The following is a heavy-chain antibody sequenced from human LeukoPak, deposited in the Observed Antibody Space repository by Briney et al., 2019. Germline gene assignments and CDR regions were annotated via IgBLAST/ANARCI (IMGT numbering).Heavy chain of an antibody. CDR2: ISWNSGSI. D-gene: IGHD6-13*01. CDR1: GFTFSSYW. Sequence: GGSLRLSCTASGFTFSSYWMNWVRQAPGKGLEWVSGISWNSGSIGYADSVKGRFTISRDNAKNSLYLQMNSLRAEDTALYYCAKGRSWYYFDYWGQGTLVTVSS. J-gene: IGHJ4*02. CDR3: AKGRSWYYFDY. V-gene: IGHV3-9*01.